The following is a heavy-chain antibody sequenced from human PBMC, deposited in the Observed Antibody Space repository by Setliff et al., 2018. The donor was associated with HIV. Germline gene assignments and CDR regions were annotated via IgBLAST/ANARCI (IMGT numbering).Heavy chain of an antibody. D-gene: IGHD2-8*01. J-gene: IGHJ4*02. CDR2: IYYSGST. Sequence: SETLSLTCTVSGGSISSSSSYWGWIRQHPGKGLEWIGYIYYSGSTYYNPSLKSRVTISVDTSKDQFSLRLSSVTAADTAVYYCATGLTMAPDHWGQGSLVTVS. V-gene: IGHV4-39*01. CDR1: GGSISSSSSY. CDR3: ATGLTMAPDH.